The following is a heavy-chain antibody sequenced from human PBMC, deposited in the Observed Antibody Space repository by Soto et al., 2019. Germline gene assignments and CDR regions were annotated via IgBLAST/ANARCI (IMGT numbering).Heavy chain of an antibody. CDR3: ARENCSGGSCYSEFYYYYGMDV. CDR2: IIPIFGTA. CDR1: GGTFSSYA. V-gene: IGHV1-69*13. Sequence: SVKVSCKASGGTFSSYAISWVRQAPGQGLEWMGGIIPIFGTANYAQKFQGRVTITADESTSTAYMELSSLRSEDTAVYYCARENCSGGSCYSEFYYYYGMDVWGQGTTVTVSS. J-gene: IGHJ6*02. D-gene: IGHD2-15*01.